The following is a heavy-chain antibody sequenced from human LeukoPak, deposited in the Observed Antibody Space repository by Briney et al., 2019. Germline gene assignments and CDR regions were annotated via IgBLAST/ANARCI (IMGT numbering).Heavy chain of an antibody. J-gene: IGHJ4*02. V-gene: IGHV3-7*01. CDR2: IKQDGSEK. CDR3: ARRATTERGHSYGLDF. Sequence: GGSLRPSCAASGFTFSNAWMSWVRQAPGKGLEWVANIKQDGSEKYYVDSVKGRFTISRDNAKNSLYLQMNSLRAEDTAMYYCARRATTERGHSYGLDFWGQGTLVTVSS. CDR1: GFTFSNAW. D-gene: IGHD5-18*01.